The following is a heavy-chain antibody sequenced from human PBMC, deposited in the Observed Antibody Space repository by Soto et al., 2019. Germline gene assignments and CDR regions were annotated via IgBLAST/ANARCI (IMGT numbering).Heavy chain of an antibody. CDR1: GGTFSSYA. V-gene: IGHV1-69*01. CDR3: ARVPALEVPAAVYPRAYNYRLDV. D-gene: IGHD2-2*01. CDR2: IIPIFGTA. Sequence: QVQLVQSGAEVKKPGSSVKVSCKASGGTFSSYAISWVRQAPGQGLEWMGGIIPIFGTANYAQKFQGRVTITAGECTSTAYIDLSSLRSEDTPVYYCARVPALEVPAAVYPRAYNYRLDVWVQGTTVTVCS. J-gene: IGHJ6*02.